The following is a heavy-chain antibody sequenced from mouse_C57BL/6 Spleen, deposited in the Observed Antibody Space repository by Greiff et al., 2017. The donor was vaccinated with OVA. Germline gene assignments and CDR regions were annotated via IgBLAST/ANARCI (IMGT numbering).Heavy chain of an antibody. D-gene: IGHD2-2*01. CDR3: ARPSTMVTTDWYFDV. CDR1: GFNIKNTY. Sequence: VHVKQSVAELVRPGASVKLSCTASGFNIKNTYMHWVKQRPEQGLEWIGRIDPANGNTKYAPKFQGKATITADTSSNTAYLQLSSLTSEDTAIYYCARPSTMVTTDWYFDVWGTGTTVTVSS. V-gene: IGHV14-3*01. CDR2: IDPANGNT. J-gene: IGHJ1*03.